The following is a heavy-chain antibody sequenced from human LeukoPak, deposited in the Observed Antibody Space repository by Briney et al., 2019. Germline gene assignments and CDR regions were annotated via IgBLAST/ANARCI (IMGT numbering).Heavy chain of an antibody. Sequence: GESLKISCEGSGYTFTSYWIAWVRQMPGKGLEWMGIIYPGDSDTRYSPSFQGQVTISADKSISTAYLQWSSLKASDTAMYYCASLTAEWELPQGFDYWGQGTLVTVSS. CDR1: GYTFTSYW. CDR3: ASLTAEWELPQGFDY. V-gene: IGHV5-51*01. D-gene: IGHD1-26*01. CDR2: IYPGDSDT. J-gene: IGHJ4*02.